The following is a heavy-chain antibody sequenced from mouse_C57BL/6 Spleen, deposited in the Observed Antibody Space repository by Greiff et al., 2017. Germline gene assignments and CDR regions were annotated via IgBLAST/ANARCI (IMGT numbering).Heavy chain of an antibody. D-gene: IGHD1-1*01. CDR2: IYSGDGDT. Sequence: VQLQQSGAELVKPGASVKISCKASGYAFSCHWMNWVKQRPGKGLEWIGQIYSGDGDTNYNGKFKGKATLTADKSSSTAYMQLSSRTSEDSAVYFCGRHYYGSSYYYYAMDYWGQGTSVTVSS. V-gene: IGHV1-80*01. CDR1: GYAFSCHW. CDR3: GRHYYGSSYYYYAMDY. J-gene: IGHJ4*01.